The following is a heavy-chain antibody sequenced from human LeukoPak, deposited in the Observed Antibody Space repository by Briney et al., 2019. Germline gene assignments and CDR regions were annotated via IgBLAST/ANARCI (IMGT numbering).Heavy chain of an antibody. CDR2: IYYSGST. J-gene: IGHJ6*02. Sequence: SETLSLTCTVSGGSISRYYWSWIRQPPGKGLEWIGDIYYSGSTNYNPSHKSRVTISVATSKNQFSLKLSSVTAADTAVYYYARLKDEGEGMITFRNYGMDVWGQGTTVTVSS. CDR3: ARLKDEGEGMITFRNYGMDV. CDR1: GGSISRYY. V-gene: IGHV4-59*08. D-gene: IGHD3-16*01.